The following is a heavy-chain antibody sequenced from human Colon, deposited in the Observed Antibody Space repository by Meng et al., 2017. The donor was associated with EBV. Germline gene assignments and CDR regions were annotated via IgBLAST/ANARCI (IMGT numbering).Heavy chain of an antibody. J-gene: IGHJ5*02. CDR3: ARGGNFDP. Sequence: QGQRGQSVSELEKSGASGKVSCKASGYNFSTYTINWVRQAHGRGLEWMGWISTNTGTPTYTQGFTGRFVFSLDTSVSTAYLQISSLKAEDTAVYYCARGGNFDPWGQGTLVTVSS. CDR1: GYNFSTYT. D-gene: IGHD2/OR15-2a*01. CDR2: ISTNTGTP. V-gene: IGHV7-4-1*02.